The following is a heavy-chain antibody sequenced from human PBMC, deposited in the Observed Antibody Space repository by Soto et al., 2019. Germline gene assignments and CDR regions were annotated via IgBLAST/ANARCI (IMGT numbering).Heavy chain of an antibody. J-gene: IGHJ3*02. CDR2: INPNSGGT. V-gene: IGHV1-2*04. CDR3: ARVGIAAADDAFDI. CDR1: GYTFTGYY. Sequence: ASVKVSCKASGYTFTGYYMHWVRQAPGQGLEWMGWINPNSGGTNYAQKFQGWVTMTRDTSISTAYMELSRLRSDDTAVYYCARVGIAAADDAFDIWGQGTMVTVSS. D-gene: IGHD6-13*01.